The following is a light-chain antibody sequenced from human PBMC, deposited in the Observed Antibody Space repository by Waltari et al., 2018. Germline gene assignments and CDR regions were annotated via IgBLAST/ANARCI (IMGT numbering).Light chain of an antibody. CDR1: RGNIDSQF. V-gene: IGLV6-57*02. CDR2: ADT. CDR3: QSYDVTNVM. Sequence: FVLTQPHSVSGSPGETVTISCTANRGNIDSQFVQWYQQRPGSAPTIGIHADTQRPSGVPERFSGSLDRSANSASLTISGLRAEDEADYYCQSYDVTNVMFGGGTRLTVL. J-gene: IGLJ3*02.